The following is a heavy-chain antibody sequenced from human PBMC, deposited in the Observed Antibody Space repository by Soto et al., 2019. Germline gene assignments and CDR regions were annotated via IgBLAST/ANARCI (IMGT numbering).Heavy chain of an antibody. CDR3: ARGWNYYGSGSYYNGRWFDY. CDR2: IYYSGST. V-gene: IGHV4-30-4*01. J-gene: IGHJ4*02. CDR1: GGSISSGDYY. Sequence: QVQLQESGPGLVKPSQTLSLTCTVSGGSISSGDYYWSWIRQPPGKGLEWIGYIYYSGSTYYNPFPKGRVNKSVNPSKNQFSLKLSPGAAAGTAVYYCARGWNYYGSGSYYNGRWFDYWGQGTLVTVSS. D-gene: IGHD3-10*01.